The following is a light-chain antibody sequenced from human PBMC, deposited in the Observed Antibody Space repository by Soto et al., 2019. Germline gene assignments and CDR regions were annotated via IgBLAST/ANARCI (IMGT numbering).Light chain of an antibody. CDR2: EVS. Sequence: QSALTQPSSLSGSPGQSITISCTGTISDVGGYNYVSWYQQHPGKAPKLMIYEVSNLPSGVSNRFSGSKSGNTASLTISGLQAEDEADYYCSSYTSGRTYVFGTGTKVNV. J-gene: IGLJ1*01. CDR1: ISDVGGYNY. CDR3: SSYTSGRTYV. V-gene: IGLV2-14*01.